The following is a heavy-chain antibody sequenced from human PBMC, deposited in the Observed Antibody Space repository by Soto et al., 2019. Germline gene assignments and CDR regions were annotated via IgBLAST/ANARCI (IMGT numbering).Heavy chain of an antibody. Sequence: ESLTISVEASGYSFTSYWIGLVRQMPGKGLEWMGIIHPGDSDTKYSPSFQGQVTISVDKSITTAYLQWSSLKASDTAMYYCARTPGPEVAASLGYYYFSGMDVWGQGTTVTVSS. CDR1: GYSFTSYW. D-gene: IGHD2-15*01. J-gene: IGHJ6*02. CDR2: IHPGDSDT. V-gene: IGHV5-51*01. CDR3: ARTPGPEVAASLGYYYFSGMDV.